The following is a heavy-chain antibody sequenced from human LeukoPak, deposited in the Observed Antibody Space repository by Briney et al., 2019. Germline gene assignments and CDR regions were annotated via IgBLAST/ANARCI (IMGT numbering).Heavy chain of an antibody. CDR3: AKEQRIRHCSEGVCMEGYYFDY. Sequence: GGSLRLSCTGSGFPFNMFGIHWVRQAPGQGLDWVSGLSRGGGSTNYADSVKGRFTISRDYSKNMVFLQMNSLRPEDTSVYYCAKEQRIRHCSEGVCMEGYYFDYWGQGSLVTVSS. V-gene: IGHV3-23*01. CDR2: LSRGGGST. D-gene: IGHD2-8*01. J-gene: IGHJ4*02. CDR1: GFPFNMFG.